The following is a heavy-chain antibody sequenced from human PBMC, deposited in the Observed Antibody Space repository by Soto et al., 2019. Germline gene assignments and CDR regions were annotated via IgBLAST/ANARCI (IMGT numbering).Heavy chain of an antibody. V-gene: IGHV3-9*01. D-gene: IGHD2-15*01. CDR1: GFTFDDYA. CDR3: AKGRRRDIVVVVAAADAFDI. Sequence: GGSLRLSCAASGFTFDDYAMHWVRQAPGKGLEWVSGISWNSGSIGYADSVKGRFTISRDNAKNSLYLQMNSLRAEDTALYYCAKGRRRDIVVVVAAADAFDIWGQGTMVTVSS. CDR2: ISWNSGSI. J-gene: IGHJ3*02.